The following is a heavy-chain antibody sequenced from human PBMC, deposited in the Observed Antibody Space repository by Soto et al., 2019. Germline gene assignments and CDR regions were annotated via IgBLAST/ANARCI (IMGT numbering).Heavy chain of an antibody. J-gene: IGHJ4*02. D-gene: IGHD6-13*01. CDR3: AKQISSGWYYFDS. Sequence: GGSLRLSCAASGFTFSNYAVTWVRQAPGKGLEWVSTISGSGGSTYYADSVKGRFTISRDNSKNTLYLQMNSLRAEDTALYYCAKQISSGWYYFDSWGQGTLVSVSS. V-gene: IGHV3-23*01. CDR2: ISGSGGST. CDR1: GFTFSNYA.